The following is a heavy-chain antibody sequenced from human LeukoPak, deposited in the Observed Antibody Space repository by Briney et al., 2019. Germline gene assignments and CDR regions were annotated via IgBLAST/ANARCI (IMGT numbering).Heavy chain of an antibody. CDR3: ARLSSHYGDYKVDP. V-gene: IGHV1-2*02. Sequence: ASVKVSCKASGYTFTGYYMHWVRQAPGQGLEWMGWINPNTGGTNYAQKFQGRVTMTRDTSISTAFMELSRLSSDDTAVYYCARLSSHYGDYKVDPWGQGTLVTVSS. D-gene: IGHD4-17*01. CDR2: INPNTGGT. CDR1: GYTFTGYY. J-gene: IGHJ5*02.